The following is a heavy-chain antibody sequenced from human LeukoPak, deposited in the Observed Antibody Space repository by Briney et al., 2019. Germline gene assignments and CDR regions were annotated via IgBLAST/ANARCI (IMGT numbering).Heavy chain of an antibody. J-gene: IGHJ2*01. CDR2: IYYRGST. Sequence: AETLSLTCTVSGGSISSYYWSWIRQPPGKGLEWIGYIYYRGSTNYNRSLKRRVTISVDTSKNQFSLKLSSVTASDTAVYYCARGYCRGGSCHSGRWYFVLWRRGTLVTVSS. CDR1: GGSISSYY. D-gene: IGHD2-15*01. V-gene: IGHV4-59*01. CDR3: ARGYCRGGSCHSGRWYFVL.